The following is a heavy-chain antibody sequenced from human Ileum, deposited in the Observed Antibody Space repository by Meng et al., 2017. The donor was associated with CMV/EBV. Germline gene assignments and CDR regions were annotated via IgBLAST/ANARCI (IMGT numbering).Heavy chain of an antibody. CDR1: GYPFTSHY. V-gene: IGHV1-46*01. Sequence: ASVKVSCKASGYPFTSHYMHWLRQAPGQGPEWMGVINPSGNSRYYAQKFQGRVTMTRDTSTSTVYMELSSLRSEDTAVYYCARDPIDFWSGYYRSWFDPWGQGTLVTVSS. CDR3: ARDPIDFWSGYYRSWFDP. J-gene: IGHJ5*02. D-gene: IGHD3-3*01. CDR2: INPSGNSR.